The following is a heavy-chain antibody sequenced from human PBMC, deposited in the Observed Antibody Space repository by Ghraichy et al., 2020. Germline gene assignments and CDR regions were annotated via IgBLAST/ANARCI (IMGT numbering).Heavy chain of an antibody. D-gene: IGHD6-13*01. V-gene: IGHV4-30-4*01. CDR3: ARLVSSSHPHPFDPRRRSTSYDGMDV. Sequence: SQTLSLTCTVSGGSISSGDSYWSWVRQPPGMGLEWIGYIYYTGSTFYIPSLRSRLTFYVDTSRNQFSLRLTSVTAADAAVYYCARLVSSSHPHPFDPRRRSTSYDGMDVWGQGTTVTVSS. J-gene: IGHJ6*02. CDR1: GGSISSGDSY. CDR2: IYYTGST.